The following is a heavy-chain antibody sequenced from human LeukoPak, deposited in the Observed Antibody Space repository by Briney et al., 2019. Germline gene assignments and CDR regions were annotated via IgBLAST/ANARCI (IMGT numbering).Heavy chain of an antibody. Sequence: SETLSLTCTVSGGSISSYYWSWIRQPPGKGLEWIGYIYYSGSTNYNPSLKSRVTISVDTSKNQFSLKLSSVTAADTAVYYCARGRYGGNPDFRFDPWGQGTLVTVSS. CDR2: IYYSGST. CDR3: ARGRYGGNPDFRFDP. CDR1: GGSISSYY. V-gene: IGHV4-59*01. J-gene: IGHJ5*02. D-gene: IGHD4-23*01.